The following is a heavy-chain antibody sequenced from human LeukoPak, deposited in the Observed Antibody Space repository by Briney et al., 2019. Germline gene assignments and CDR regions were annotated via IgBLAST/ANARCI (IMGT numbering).Heavy chain of an antibody. V-gene: IGHV1-46*01. D-gene: IGHD3-9*01. Sequence: GASVKVSCTASGYTFTSYYIHWVRQAPGQGLEWMGITNPSGGSTSYEEKFQGRVTMTRDTSTSTVYMELSSLRFEDTAVYYCARVVYYDILTGYYSNWFDPWGQGTLVTVSS. CDR2: TNPSGGST. CDR1: GYTFTSYY. J-gene: IGHJ5*02. CDR3: ARVVYYDILTGYYSNWFDP.